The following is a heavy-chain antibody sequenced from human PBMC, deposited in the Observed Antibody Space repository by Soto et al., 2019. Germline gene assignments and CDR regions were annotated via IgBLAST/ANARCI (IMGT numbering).Heavy chain of an antibody. V-gene: IGHV3-21*01. CDR1: GFTFSSYS. Sequence: EVQLVESGGGLVKPGGSLRLSCAASGFTFSSYSMNWVRQAPGKGLEWVSSISSSSSYMYYADSVKGRFTISRDNAKNSLYLQMNSLRAEDTAVYYCARVGYGDYALDYWGQGTLVTVSS. J-gene: IGHJ4*02. CDR2: ISSSSSYM. D-gene: IGHD4-17*01. CDR3: ARVGYGDYALDY.